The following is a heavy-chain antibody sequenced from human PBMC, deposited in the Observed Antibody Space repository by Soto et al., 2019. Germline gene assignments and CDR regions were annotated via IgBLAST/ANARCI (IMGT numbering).Heavy chain of an antibody. CDR1: GGSISSSNW. CDR3: ARKYNWNYIGGLFDP. J-gene: IGHJ5*02. V-gene: IGHV4-4*02. Sequence: PSETLSLTCAVSGGSISSSNWWSWVRQPPGKGLEWIGEIYHSGSTNYNPSLKSRVTISVDKSKNQFSLKLSSVTAADTAVYYFARKYNWNYIGGLFDPWGQGTLVTVSS. CDR2: IYHSGST. D-gene: IGHD1-7*01.